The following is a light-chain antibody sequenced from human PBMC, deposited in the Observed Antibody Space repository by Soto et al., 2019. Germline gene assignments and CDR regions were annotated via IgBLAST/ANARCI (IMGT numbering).Light chain of an antibody. J-gene: IGKJ1*01. V-gene: IGKV3-20*01. CDR3: QQYGTSPWT. Sequence: EIVLTQSPATLSLSPGDTGTLSCRASQSVISNSLVWYQQKPGQVPRLLIYGASNRATGIPDRFSGSGSGTDFTLAISSLEPEDFAVYFCQQYGTSPWTFGQGTNVDIK. CDR1: QSVISNS. CDR2: GAS.